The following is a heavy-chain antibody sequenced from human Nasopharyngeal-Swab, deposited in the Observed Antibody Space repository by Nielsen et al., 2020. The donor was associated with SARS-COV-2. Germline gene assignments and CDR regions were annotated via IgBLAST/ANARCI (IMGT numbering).Heavy chain of an antibody. CDR1: GFTFGDYA. CDR3: ARSVGSFYGKGAFDI. D-gene: IGHD1-26*01. V-gene: IGHV3-49*01. J-gene: IGHJ3*02. CDR2: FRSNTYGGAP. Sequence: GGLLRSSCPTPGFTFGDYAMSWFRQAPGKGLVWVGFFRSNTYGGAPEYAASVKGRFTISRDGAESIAYLQMNSLETEDTGVYYCARSVGSFYGKGAFDIWGQGTMVTVSS.